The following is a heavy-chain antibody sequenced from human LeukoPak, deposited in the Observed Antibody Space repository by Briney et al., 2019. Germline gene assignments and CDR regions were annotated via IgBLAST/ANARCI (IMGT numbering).Heavy chain of an antibody. CDR1: GGSIGSYN. CDR3: ARVASKGGMDV. V-gene: IGHV4-59*01. Sequence: RPSETLSLTCSVSGGSIGSYNWSWIRQPPGKGLEWIGHVHYTWTTKYNPSLTGRVSLSLDRSKNQFSLSLTSVTAADTAVYYCARVASKGGMDVWGQGTTVTVSS. J-gene: IGHJ6*02. D-gene: IGHD5/OR15-5a*01. CDR2: VHYTWTT.